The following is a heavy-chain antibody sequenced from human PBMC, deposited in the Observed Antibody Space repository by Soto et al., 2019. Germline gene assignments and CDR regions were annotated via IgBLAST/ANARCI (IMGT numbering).Heavy chain of an antibody. CDR1: GFTFSNYG. CDR3: ARDIESVTAKHFFYYYAMDV. V-gene: IGHV1-18*01. Sequence: QGQLVQSGAEVKKPGASVKLSCKASGFTFSNYGLNWVRQAPGQGLEWMGWVSANNGRTNYAQNLQGRVSMTTDTSTSIAYMELRGLTSDDTSVYYCARDIESVTAKHFFYYYAMDVWGQGTTVTVSS. D-gene: IGHD2-8*01. J-gene: IGHJ6*02. CDR2: VSANNGRT.